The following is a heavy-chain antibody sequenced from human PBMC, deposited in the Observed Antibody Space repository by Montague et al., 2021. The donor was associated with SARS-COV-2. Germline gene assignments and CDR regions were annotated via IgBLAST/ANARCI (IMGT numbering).Heavy chain of an antibody. CDR3: ANRGGMTMVSL. J-gene: IGHJ4*02. D-gene: IGHD4/OR15-4a*01. CDR2: ST. V-gene: IGHV3-23*01. Sequence: STYYADSAKGRFTISIDNSTNTVYMQMNSQRADDTAVYYCANRGGMTMVSLWGQGTLVTVSS.